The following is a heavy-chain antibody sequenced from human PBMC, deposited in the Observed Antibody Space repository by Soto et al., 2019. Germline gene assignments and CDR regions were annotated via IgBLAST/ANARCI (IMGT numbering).Heavy chain of an antibody. J-gene: IGHJ4*02. CDR3: ARTTVARSGYFFDS. V-gene: IGHV2-70*01. D-gene: IGHD3-3*01. CDR1: GFSLRSTGMC. CDR2: IDGDDDK. Sequence: SGPTLVNPTQTLILTCTFSGFSLRSTGMCVSWIRQPPGKALEWLALIDGDDDKYYSTSLETRLTISKDTSKNQVVLTMTNMDPVDTATYYCARTTVARSGYFFDSWGQGTLVTVSS.